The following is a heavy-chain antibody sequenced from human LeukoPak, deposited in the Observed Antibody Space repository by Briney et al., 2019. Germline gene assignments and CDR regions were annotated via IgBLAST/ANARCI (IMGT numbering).Heavy chain of an antibody. J-gene: IGHJ4*02. CDR3: ATTPSEGAQVLDY. CDR1: GFTFSSYG. D-gene: IGHD2-15*01. Sequence: GGSLRLSCAASGFTFSSYGMHWVRQAPGKGLEWVAVISYDGSNKYYADSVKGRFTISRDNSKNTLYLQMNSLRAEDTAVYFCATTPSEGAQVLDYWGQGTLVTVSS. CDR2: ISYDGSNK. V-gene: IGHV3-30*03.